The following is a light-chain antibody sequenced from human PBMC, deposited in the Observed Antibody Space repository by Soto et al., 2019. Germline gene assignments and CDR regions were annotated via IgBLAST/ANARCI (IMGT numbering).Light chain of an antibody. CDR1: QSVSSSY. CDR2: GAS. J-gene: IGKJ1*01. Sequence: EMVLTQSPGTLSLSPGERATLSCRASQSVSSSYLAWYQQKPGQAPRLLIYGASSRATGIPDRFSGSGSGTDFTLTISRLEPEDFAVYYCQQYGSSPRTFGQGPKVEIK. CDR3: QQYGSSPRT. V-gene: IGKV3-20*01.